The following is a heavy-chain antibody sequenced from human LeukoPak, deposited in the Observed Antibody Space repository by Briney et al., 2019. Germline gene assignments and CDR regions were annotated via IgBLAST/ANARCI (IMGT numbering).Heavy chain of an antibody. CDR2: ISYDGSNK. CDR3: ARETAVAGTYYFDY. D-gene: IGHD6-19*01. V-gene: IGHV3-30-3*01. J-gene: IGHJ4*02. Sequence: GGSLRLSCAASGFTFSSYAMHWVRQAPGKGLEWVGVISYDGSNKYYADSVKGRFTISRDNSKNTLYLQMNSLRAEDTAVYYCARETAVAGTYYFDYWGQGTLVTVSS. CDR1: GFTFSSYA.